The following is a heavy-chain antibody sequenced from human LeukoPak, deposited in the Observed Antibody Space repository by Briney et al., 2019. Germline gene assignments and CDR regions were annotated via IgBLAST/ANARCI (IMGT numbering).Heavy chain of an antibody. V-gene: IGHV3-11*01. CDR2: ISNTGSFI. J-gene: IGHJ4*02. D-gene: IGHD3-10*01. CDR1: GLTFSDEY. Sequence: PGGSLRLSCAASGLTFSDEYMSWIRQAPGKGLEWVSYISNTGSFISYADSVKGRFTISRDNAKNSLYLQMNSLRAEDAAVYYCVRARGAGPGAHFDYWGQGTLVTVSS. CDR3: VRARGAGPGAHFDY.